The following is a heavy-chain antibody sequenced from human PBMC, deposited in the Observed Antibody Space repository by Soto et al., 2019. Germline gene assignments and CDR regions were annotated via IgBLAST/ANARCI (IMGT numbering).Heavy chain of an antibody. Sequence: QVQLQQWGAGLLKPSETLSLTCAAYGGSFSGYYWSWIRQPPGKGLEWIGEITDSGSTNYNASLKSRVTMSADTSKSQFSLSLKSVTAADTAVYYCARLLRRVTLVRGGMDVWGQGTTVIVSS. V-gene: IGHV4-34*01. D-gene: IGHD3-10*01. CDR1: GGSFSGYY. CDR3: ARLLRRVTLVRGGMDV. J-gene: IGHJ6*02. CDR2: ITDSGST.